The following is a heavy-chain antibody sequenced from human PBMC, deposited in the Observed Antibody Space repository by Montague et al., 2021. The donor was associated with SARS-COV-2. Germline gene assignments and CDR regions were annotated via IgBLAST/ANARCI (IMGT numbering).Heavy chain of an antibody. V-gene: IGHV2-70*01. CDR3: ARIRSYDSSVPAEAFDI. J-gene: IGHJ3*02. CDR1: GFSLSTSGMC. D-gene: IGHD3-22*01. CDR2: XYWXDDK. Sequence: PALVKPTQTLTLTCTFSGFSLSTSGMCVGWIRQPPGKALEWLALXYWXDDKYYSTSLKTRLTISKDTSKNQVVLTMTNMDPVDTATYYCARIRSYDSSVPAEAFDIWGQGTMVTVSS.